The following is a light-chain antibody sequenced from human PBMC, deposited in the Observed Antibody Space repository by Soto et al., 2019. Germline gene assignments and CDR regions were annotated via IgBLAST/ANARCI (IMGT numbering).Light chain of an antibody. CDR1: QSVSSSY. J-gene: IGKJ1*01. V-gene: IGKV3-20*01. CDR2: GTS. CDR3: QQYGSSSWT. Sequence: ERGLTQSPATLSLSPGERATLSCRASQSVSSSYLAWYQQKPGQAPRLLIYGTSSRATAIPDRFSGSGSGTDFTLTISRLEPEDFAVYYCQQYGSSSWTFGHGTKVDIK.